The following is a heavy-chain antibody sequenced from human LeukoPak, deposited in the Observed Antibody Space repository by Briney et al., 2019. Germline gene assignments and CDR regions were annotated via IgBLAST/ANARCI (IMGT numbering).Heavy chain of an antibody. V-gene: IGHV3-23*01. J-gene: IGHJ4*02. Sequence: PGGSLRLSCAASGYTFSSYAMRWVRQAPGKGLEWVSAISGSGGSTYYADSVKGRFTISRDNSKNTLYLQMKSLRAEDTAVYYCATGIHSVGGVFDYWGQGTLVTVSS. CDR2: ISGSGGST. CDR1: GYTFSSYA. CDR3: ATGIHSVGGVFDY. D-gene: IGHD3-10*01.